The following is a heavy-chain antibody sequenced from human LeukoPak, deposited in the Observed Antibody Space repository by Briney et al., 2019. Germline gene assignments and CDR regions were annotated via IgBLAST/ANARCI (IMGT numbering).Heavy chain of an antibody. D-gene: IGHD1-7*01. J-gene: IGHJ6*03. V-gene: IGHV3-21*01. Sequence: PGGSLRLSCAASGFTFSNYWMNWVRQAPGKGLEWVSFISTSSSYIYSADSVKGRFSISRDNAKNSLYLQINSLRAEDTAVYYCARVANWNYGYYYYYYMDVWGKGTTVTVSS. CDR3: ARVANWNYGYYYYYYMDV. CDR2: ISTSSSYI. CDR1: GFTFSNYW.